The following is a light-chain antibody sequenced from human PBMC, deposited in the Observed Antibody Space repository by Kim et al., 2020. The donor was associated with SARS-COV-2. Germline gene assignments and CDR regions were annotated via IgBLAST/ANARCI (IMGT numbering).Light chain of an antibody. CDR1: SGHSSNA. J-gene: IGLJ3*02. V-gene: IGLV4-69*01. CDR3: QTWGSGIRV. Sequence: SIKITCTLSSGHSSNAIVWHQQQPEKGPRFLMRVNSDGSHSRGDGIPDRFSGSSSGAERYLTISSLQSDDEADYYCQTWGSGIRVFGGGTQLTVL. CDR2: VNSDGSH.